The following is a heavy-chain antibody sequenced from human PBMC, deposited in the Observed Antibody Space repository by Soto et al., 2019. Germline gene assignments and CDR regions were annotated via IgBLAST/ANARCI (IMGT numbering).Heavy chain of an antibody. J-gene: IGHJ4*02. CDR3: ARDKITGLFDY. Sequence: SETLCLTCAVDGGSFSGYDWTWIRQPPGTGLEWIGEINHSGSTNYNPSLKSRVTISVDTSKNQFSLKLTSVTAADTAVYYCARDKITGLFDYWGQGTLVT. D-gene: IGHD2-8*02. CDR1: GGSFSGYD. V-gene: IGHV4-34*01. CDR2: INHSGST.